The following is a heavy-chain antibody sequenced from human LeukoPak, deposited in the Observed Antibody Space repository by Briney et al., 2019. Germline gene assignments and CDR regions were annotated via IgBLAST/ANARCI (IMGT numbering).Heavy chain of an antibody. J-gene: IGHJ4*02. V-gene: IGHV3-13*04. CDR2: IGVAGNT. Sequence: GGSLRLSCAASGFSSSSYDMHWVRHATGKGLEWVSGIGVAGNTYYPGSVKGRFTISRENAKNSLYLQMNSLRAGDTALYYCARRGARAGGDFYFDYWGQGTLVTVSS. D-gene: IGHD3-16*01. CDR1: GFSSSSYD. CDR3: ARRGARAGGDFYFDY.